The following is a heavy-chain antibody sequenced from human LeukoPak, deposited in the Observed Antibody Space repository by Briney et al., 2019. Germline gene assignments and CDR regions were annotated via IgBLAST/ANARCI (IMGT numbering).Heavy chain of an antibody. D-gene: IGHD2-2*01. V-gene: IGHV1-24*01. CDR3: TIGYCSSTSCSRVLDAFDI. CDR2: FDPEDGET. CDR1: GYTLTELS. J-gene: IGHJ3*02. Sequence: GASVKVSCKVSGYTLTELSMHWVRQAPGKGLEWMGGFDPEDGETIYAQKFQGRVTMTEDTSTDTAYMELNSLRAEDTAVYYCTIGYCSSTSCSRVLDAFDIWGQGTMVTVSS.